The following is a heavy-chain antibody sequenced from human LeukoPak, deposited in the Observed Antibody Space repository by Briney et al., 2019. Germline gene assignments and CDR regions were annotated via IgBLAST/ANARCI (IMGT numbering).Heavy chain of an antibody. CDR1: GFTFDDYA. D-gene: IGHD6-25*01. Sequence: GRSLRLSCAASGFTFDDYAMHWVRQAPGKGLEWVSGISWNSGSIGYADSVKGRFTISRDNAKNSLYLQMNSLRAEDMALYYCAKDMYGYPRRPFDYWGQGTLVTVSS. CDR3: AKDMYGYPRRPFDY. CDR2: ISWNSGSI. J-gene: IGHJ4*02. V-gene: IGHV3-9*03.